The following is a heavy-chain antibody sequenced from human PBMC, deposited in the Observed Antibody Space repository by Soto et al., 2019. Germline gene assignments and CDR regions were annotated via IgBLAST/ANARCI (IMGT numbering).Heavy chain of an antibody. J-gene: IGHJ4*02. CDR3: AKDGGPLDY. D-gene: IGHD3-16*01. CDR2: ISYDGSSK. CDR1: GFTFSSYG. Sequence: HPGGSLRLSCAASGFTFSSYGMHWVRQAPGKGLEWVAVISYDGSSKYYADSVKGRFTISRDNSKNTLYLQMNSLRAEDTAVYYCAKDGGPLDYWGQGTLVTVSS. V-gene: IGHV3-30*18.